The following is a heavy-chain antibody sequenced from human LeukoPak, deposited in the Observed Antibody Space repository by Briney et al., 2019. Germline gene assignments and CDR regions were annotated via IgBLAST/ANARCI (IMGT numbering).Heavy chain of an antibody. J-gene: IGHJ4*02. D-gene: IGHD6-19*01. CDR3: AKNGPYSSGCYDRSCYFDY. Sequence: GESLKISCKGSGYSFTSYWIGWVRQMPGKGLEWMGVIYPGDSDTRYSPSFQGQVTISADKSISTAYLQWSSLKASDTAMYYCAKNGPYSSGCYDRSCYFDYWGQGTLVTVSS. CDR1: GYSFTSYW. V-gene: IGHV5-51*01. CDR2: IYPGDSDT.